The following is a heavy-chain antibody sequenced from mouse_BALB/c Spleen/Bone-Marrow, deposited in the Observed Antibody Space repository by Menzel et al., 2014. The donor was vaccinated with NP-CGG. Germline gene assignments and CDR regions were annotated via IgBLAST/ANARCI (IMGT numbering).Heavy chain of an antibody. CDR2: INPGSGST. CDR1: GYAFTDYL. V-gene: IGHV1-54*01. Sequence: QVHVKQSGAELVRPGTSVKVSCKASGYAFTDYLMEWLKQRPGQGLEWIGVINPGSGSTNYNEKFEDKATLTADKSSSTAYMQLSSLTSDDSAVYFCARYDGYFDYWGQGTILTVSS. D-gene: IGHD2-3*01. J-gene: IGHJ2*01. CDR3: ARYDGYFDY.